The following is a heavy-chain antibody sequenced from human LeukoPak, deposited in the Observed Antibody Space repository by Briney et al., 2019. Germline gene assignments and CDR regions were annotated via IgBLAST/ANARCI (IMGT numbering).Heavy chain of an antibody. CDR1: GGSISSSNW. Sequence: SGTLSLTCAVSGGSISSSNWWGWVRQPPGKGLEWIGYIYYSGSTNYNPSLKSRVTISVDTSKNQFSLKLSSVTAADTAVYYCARHYSGYPDYWGQGTLVTVSS. CDR3: ARHYSGYPDY. V-gene: IGHV4-4*02. J-gene: IGHJ4*02. D-gene: IGHD5-12*01. CDR2: IYYSGST.